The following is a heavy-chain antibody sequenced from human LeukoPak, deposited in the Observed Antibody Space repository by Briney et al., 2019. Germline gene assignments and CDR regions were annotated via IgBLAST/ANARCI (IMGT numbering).Heavy chain of an antibody. Sequence: KTSETLSLTCTVSGGSISSGSHYWSWIRQPAGKGLEWIGYIYYSGSTNYNPSLKSRVTISVDTSKNQFSLKLSSVTGADTAVYYCARGFWEYNFDYWGQGTLVTVSS. CDR2: IYYSGST. CDR1: GGSISSGSHY. J-gene: IGHJ4*02. CDR3: ARGFWEYNFDY. V-gene: IGHV4-61*10. D-gene: IGHD3-3*01.